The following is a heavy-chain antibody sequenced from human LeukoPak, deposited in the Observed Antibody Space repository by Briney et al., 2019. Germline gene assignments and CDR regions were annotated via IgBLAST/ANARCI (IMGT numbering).Heavy chain of an antibody. J-gene: IGHJ6*03. CDR3: AREGRVDFWRASYYYYYFLDV. CDR1: GLCVSNNN. CDR2: LQSGGAT. D-gene: IGHD3-3*01. Sequence: GGSLRLSCAASGLCVSNNNMRWVRQAPGKGLEWVSVLQSGGATYHEDSVEGRFTISRDISKNTVYLQMNSLRAEDTAVYYCAREGRVDFWRASYYYYYFLDVWGKGTTVTVSS. V-gene: IGHV3-53*01.